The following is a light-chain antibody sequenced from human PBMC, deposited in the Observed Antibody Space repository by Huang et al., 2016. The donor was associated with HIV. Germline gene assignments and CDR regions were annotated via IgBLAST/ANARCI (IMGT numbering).Light chain of an antibody. V-gene: IGKV1-39*01. CDR1: QSIRKF. Sequence: DIQMTQSPSSLSASVGDRVTIACRASQSIRKFLNWYQQKPGEAPKLLMHSASSWLRGVPSRFSGSGSGTDFTLTITSLQPEDFATYYCQQTDNTPRTFGQGTKVVIK. CDR2: SAS. CDR3: QQTDNTPRT. J-gene: IGKJ1*01.